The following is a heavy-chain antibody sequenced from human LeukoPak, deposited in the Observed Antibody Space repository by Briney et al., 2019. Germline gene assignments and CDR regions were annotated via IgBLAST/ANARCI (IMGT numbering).Heavy chain of an antibody. CDR2: ISAYNGNT. CDR3: ARGRYYYGSGSYPFDY. J-gene: IGHJ4*02. Sequence: ASVTVSCKASGYTFTSYGISWVRQAPGQGLEWMGWISAYNGNTNYAQKLQGRVTMTTDTSTSTAYMELRSLRSDDTAVYYCARGRYYYGSGSYPFDYWGQGTLVTVSS. D-gene: IGHD3-10*01. V-gene: IGHV1-18*01. CDR1: GYTFTSYG.